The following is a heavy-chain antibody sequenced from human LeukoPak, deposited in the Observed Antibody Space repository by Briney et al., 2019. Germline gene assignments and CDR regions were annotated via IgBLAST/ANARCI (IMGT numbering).Heavy chain of an antibody. CDR3: ARGKGAFDI. Sequence: PGGSLRLSCAASGFTFSSYNMNWVRQAPGKGLEWVSSISSSSNYIYYADSVKGRFTISRDNAKNSLHLQMNSLRAEDTAVYYCARGKGAFDIWGQGTMVTVSS. V-gene: IGHV3-21*01. CDR1: GFTFSSYN. CDR2: ISSSSNYI. J-gene: IGHJ3*02.